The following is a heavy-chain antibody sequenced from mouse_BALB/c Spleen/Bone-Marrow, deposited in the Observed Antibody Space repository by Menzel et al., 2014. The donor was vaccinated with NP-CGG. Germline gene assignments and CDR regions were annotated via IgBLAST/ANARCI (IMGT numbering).Heavy chain of an antibody. V-gene: IGHV4-1*02. CDR3: ARLGYYGGFAY. Sequence: VQLQQSGGGLVQPGRSLRISCAASGFDFSGFWMGWVRLAPGKGLEWIGEINPDSRTINYSPFLKDRFIISRDNAKNTLYLHMSKVRPEDTALYYCARLGYYGGFAYWGQGTLVTVSA. CDR2: INPDSRTI. J-gene: IGHJ3*01. D-gene: IGHD2-3*01. CDR1: GFDFSGFW.